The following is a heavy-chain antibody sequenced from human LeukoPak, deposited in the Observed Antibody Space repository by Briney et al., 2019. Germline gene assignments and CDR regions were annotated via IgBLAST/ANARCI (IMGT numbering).Heavy chain of an antibody. D-gene: IGHD3-22*01. Sequence: PGGSLRLSCAASGFTFSSHGMNWVRQAPGKGLEWVSAISGSGGSTYYADSVKGRFTISRDNSKNTLYLQMNSLRAEDTAVYYCAKDMRYYDSSGYYYDAFDTWGQGTIVTVSS. V-gene: IGHV3-23*01. CDR1: GFTFSSHG. J-gene: IGHJ3*02. CDR2: ISGSGGST. CDR3: AKDMRYYDSSGYYYDAFDT.